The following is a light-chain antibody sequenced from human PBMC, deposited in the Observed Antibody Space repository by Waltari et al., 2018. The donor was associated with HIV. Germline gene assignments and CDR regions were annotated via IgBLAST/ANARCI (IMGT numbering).Light chain of an antibody. Sequence: DIQMTLSPSIISASVGDRVTITCRASQSIYQWLAWYQQTPGKAPKVLMFAASTLVEGVPARFSGSQSGTEFNLTITNLQPDDFATYYCHNYGTSSHPFGQGTKV. CDR3: HNYGTSSHP. CDR2: AAS. V-gene: IGKV1-5*03. CDR1: QSIYQW. J-gene: IGKJ1*01.